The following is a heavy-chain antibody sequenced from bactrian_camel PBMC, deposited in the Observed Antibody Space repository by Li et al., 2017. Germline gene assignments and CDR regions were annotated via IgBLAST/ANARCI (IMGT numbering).Heavy chain of an antibody. CDR1: GYTLPLH. CDR2: IAGDGRT. J-gene: IGHJ4*01. D-gene: IGHD1*01. CDR3: AADLVTDGPFLNETEYYY. Sequence: HVQLVESGGGSVQAGGSQRLSCEASGYTLPLHMAWFRRLPGQEREGVAAIAGDGRTNYADSVKGRFTIARDASKNIITLQMDSLKPEDTATYYCAADLVTDGPFLNETEYYYWGQGTQVTVSS. V-gene: IGHV3S53*01.